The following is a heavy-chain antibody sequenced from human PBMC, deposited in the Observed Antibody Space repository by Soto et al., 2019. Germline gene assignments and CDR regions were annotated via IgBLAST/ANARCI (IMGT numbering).Heavy chain of an antibody. V-gene: IGHV1-69*06. CDR2: IIPIFGTA. D-gene: IGHD3-9*01. Sequence: ASVKVSCKASGGTFSSYAISWVRQAPGRGLEWMGGIIPIFGTANYAQKFQGRVTITADKSTSTAYMELSSLRSEDTAVYYCASRDPVVWDYDILTGYSNLDYWGQGTLVTVSS. CDR3: ASRDPVVWDYDILTGYSNLDY. CDR1: GGTFSSYA. J-gene: IGHJ4*02.